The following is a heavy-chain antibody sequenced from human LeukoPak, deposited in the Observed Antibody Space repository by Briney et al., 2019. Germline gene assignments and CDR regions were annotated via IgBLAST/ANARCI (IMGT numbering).Heavy chain of an antibody. CDR1: GFTFSSYA. CDR2: ISGSGGST. V-gene: IGHV3-23*01. Sequence: PGGSLRLSCAASGFTFSSYAMSWVRQAPGRGLEWVSAISGSGGSTYYADSVKGRFTISRDNSKNTLYLQMNSLRAEDTAVYYCAKSRASYYYYMDVWGKGTTVTVSS. J-gene: IGHJ6*03. CDR3: AKSRASYYYYMDV.